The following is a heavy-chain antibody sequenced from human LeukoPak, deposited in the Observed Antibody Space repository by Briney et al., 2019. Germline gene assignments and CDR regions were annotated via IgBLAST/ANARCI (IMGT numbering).Heavy chain of an antibody. CDR3: SRDRSLASSQYYYYYGMDV. Sequence: GGSLRLSRTGSGFIFCDYALSWVRQAPGKGLEWIAFIKSNTYGGTTEYAASVEGRFTISRDDSKSIAYLQMNSLKIEDTGVYYCSRDRSLASSQYYYYYGMDVWGRGTTVTVSS. CDR1: GFIFCDYA. V-gene: IGHV3-49*04. J-gene: IGHJ6*02. D-gene: IGHD5-12*01. CDR2: IKSNTYGGTT.